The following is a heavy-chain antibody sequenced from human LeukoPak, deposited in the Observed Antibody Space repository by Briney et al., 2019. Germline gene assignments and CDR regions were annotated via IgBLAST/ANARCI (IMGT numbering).Heavy chain of an antibody. CDR3: ARDGGGRAYYYGMDV. CDR2: IYTSGST. Sequence: SETLSLTCTVSGGSISSSSYYWGWIRQPPGKGLEWIGRIYTSGSTNYNPSLKSRVTMSVDTSKNQFSLKLSSVTAADTAVYYCARDGGGRAYYYGMDVWGQGTTVTVTS. J-gene: IGHJ6*02. D-gene: IGHD2-15*01. V-gene: IGHV4-39*07. CDR1: GGSISSSSYY.